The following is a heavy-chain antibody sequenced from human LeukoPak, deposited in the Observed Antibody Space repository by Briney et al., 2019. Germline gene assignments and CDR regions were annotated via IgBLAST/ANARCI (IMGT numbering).Heavy chain of an antibody. D-gene: IGHD3-10*01. V-gene: IGHV3-23*01. CDR2: ISGSGGST. CDR3: AKSGGLSGSGRLAMDV. J-gene: IGHJ6*02. Sequence: GGSLRLSCAASGFTFSTYAMSWVRLAPGKGLEWVSGISGSGGSTYYADSVKGRFTSSRDNSNNTLYVQMNSLRVEDTAVYYCAKSGGLSGSGRLAMDVWGQGTTVTVS. CDR1: GFTFSTYA.